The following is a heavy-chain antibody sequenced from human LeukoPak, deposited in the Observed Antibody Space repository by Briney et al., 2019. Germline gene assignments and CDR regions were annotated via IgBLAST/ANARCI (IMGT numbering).Heavy chain of an antibody. CDR3: ARDRRGSGSYYSVDAFDI. Sequence: GGSLRLSCAASGFTFSSYEMNWVRQAPGKGLEWVSYISSSGSTLYYADFVKGRFTISRDNAKNSLYLQMNSLRAEDTAVYYCARDRRGSGSYYSVDAFDIWGQGTMVTVSS. CDR2: ISSSGSTL. V-gene: IGHV3-48*03. D-gene: IGHD3-10*01. J-gene: IGHJ3*02. CDR1: GFTFSSYE.